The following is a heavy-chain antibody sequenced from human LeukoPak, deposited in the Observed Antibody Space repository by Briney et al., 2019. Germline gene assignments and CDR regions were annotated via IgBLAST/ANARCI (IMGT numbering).Heavy chain of an antibody. Sequence: PGGSLRLSCTASGFTFSKYGMHWVRQARGKGVECVAVISFDGSNNAYLDSVKGRFTISRDNSKNTLYLHMNSLKADETAVYYCAKSVGAQLDFCFWGKGVLVTASS. CDR2: ISFDGSNN. V-gene: IGHV3-30*18. CDR3: AKSVGAQLDFCF. D-gene: IGHD6-6*01. J-gene: IGHJ4*02. CDR1: GFTFSKYG.